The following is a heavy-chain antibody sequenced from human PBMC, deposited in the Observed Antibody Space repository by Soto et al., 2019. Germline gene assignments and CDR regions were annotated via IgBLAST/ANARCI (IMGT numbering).Heavy chain of an antibody. CDR2: ISPNGDST. CDR3: AKVRLNDYLRYDPHL. Sequence: EVQVLESGGGLVQPGGSLRLACAASGFTFHNYAMNWVRQAPGRGLEWVSIISPNGDSTYYADSVKGRFTISRDNSPNTVYLQMNSLRAEDTAIYFCAKVRLNDYLRYDPHLLGQVNLVTGSS. V-gene: IGHV3-23*01. D-gene: IGHD1-1*01. J-gene: IGHJ3*01. CDR1: GFTFHNYA.